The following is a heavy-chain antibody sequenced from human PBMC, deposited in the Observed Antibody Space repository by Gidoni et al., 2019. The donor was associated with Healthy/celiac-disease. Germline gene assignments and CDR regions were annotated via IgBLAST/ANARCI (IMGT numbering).Heavy chain of an antibody. D-gene: IGHD3-3*02. J-gene: IGHJ4*02. CDR2: ISGSGGST. CDR1: GFTFSSYA. Sequence: EVQLLESGGGLVQPGGSLRLSCAASGFTFSSYAMSWVRQAPGKGLEWVSAISGSGGSTYYADSVKGRFTISRDNSKNTLYLQMNSLRAEDTAVYYCAKGSTFVEWLSPHPFDYWGQGTLVTVSS. V-gene: IGHV3-23*01. CDR3: AKGSTFVEWLSPHPFDY.